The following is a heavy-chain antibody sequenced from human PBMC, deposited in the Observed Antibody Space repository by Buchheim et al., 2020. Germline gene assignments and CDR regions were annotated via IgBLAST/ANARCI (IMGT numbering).Heavy chain of an antibody. CDR3: ARKGLGSTSVLYYYMDV. CDR1: GFTFSSYS. CDR2: ISSSSSTI. Sequence: EVQLVESGGGLVQPGGSLRLSCAASGFTFSSYSMNWVRQAPGKGLEWVSYISSSSSTIYYADSVKGRFTISRDHAKKPPYLQMNSLRDEDTAVYYCARKGLGSTSVLYYYMDVWGKGTT. V-gene: IGHV3-48*02. J-gene: IGHJ6*03. D-gene: IGHD2-2*01.